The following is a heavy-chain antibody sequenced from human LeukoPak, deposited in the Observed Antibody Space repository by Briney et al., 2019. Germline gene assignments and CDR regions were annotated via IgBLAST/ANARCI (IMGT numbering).Heavy chain of an antibody. CDR3: ARESFAARWD. J-gene: IGHJ4*02. Sequence: GGSLRLSCAASGFTFSRYWMSWVRQAPGKGLEWVANIKQDGSQKSYVDSVRGRFTISRDNANNLLYLQMNSLRAEDTAVYYCARESFAARWDWGQGTLVTVSS. D-gene: IGHD6-6*01. CDR2: IKQDGSQK. V-gene: IGHV3-7*01. CDR1: GFTFSRYW.